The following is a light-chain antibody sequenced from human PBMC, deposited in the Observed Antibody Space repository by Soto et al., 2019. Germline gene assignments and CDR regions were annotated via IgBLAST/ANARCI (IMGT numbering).Light chain of an antibody. CDR2: GAS. Sequence: EIELTQSPGTLSSSAGERATLSCRASQSVSSSYLAWYQQKPGQAPMLLIYGASSLPTGIPARFSGSGSGRDFTLTISRLEPEDFAVYYCQQYCGSLCTFGQGTKLEIK. CDR3: QQYCGSLCT. J-gene: IGKJ2*02. CDR1: QSVSSSY. V-gene: IGKV3-20*01.